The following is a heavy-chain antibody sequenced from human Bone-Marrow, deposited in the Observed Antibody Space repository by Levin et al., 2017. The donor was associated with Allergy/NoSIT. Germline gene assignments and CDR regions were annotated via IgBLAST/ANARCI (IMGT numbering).Heavy chain of an antibody. CDR2: ISSSSDYI. CDR1: GFTFSAYS. D-gene: IGHD3-10*01. J-gene: IGHJ4*02. V-gene: IGHV3-21*01. Sequence: GESLKISCAASGFTFSAYSMNLVRQAPGKGLEWVSSISSSSDYIYYAESLKGRFTISRDNAKTSLHLQMSSLRAEDTAVYYCARGKNYYGSTSYPTNFDYWGQGTLVTVSS. CDR3: ARGKNYYGSTSYPTNFDY.